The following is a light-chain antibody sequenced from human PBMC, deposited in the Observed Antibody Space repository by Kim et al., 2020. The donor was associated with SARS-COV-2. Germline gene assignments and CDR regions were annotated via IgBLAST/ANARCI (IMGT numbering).Light chain of an antibody. V-gene: IGLV1-40*01. CDR3: QSYDSSLSAWV. CDR2: GNS. CDR1: SSNIGAGYD. J-gene: IGLJ3*02. Sequence: RGTVACTGSSSNIGAGYDVHWYQQLPGTAPKPLIYGNSNRPSGVPDRFSGSKSGTAASLAITGLQAEDEADYYCQSYDSSLSAWVFGGGTKLTVL.